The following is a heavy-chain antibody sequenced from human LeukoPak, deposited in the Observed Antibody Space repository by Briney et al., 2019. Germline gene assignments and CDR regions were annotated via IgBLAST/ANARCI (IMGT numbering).Heavy chain of an antibody. D-gene: IGHD5-24*01. J-gene: IGHJ4*02. CDR3: ARGNRRDGNNLEY. CDR2: IYTSGST. CDR1: GGSISSYY. Sequence: SETLSLTCTVSGGSISSYYWSWIRQPPGKGLEWIGYIYTSGSTNYNPSLKSRVTISVDTSKNQFSLKLSSVTAADTAVYYCARGNRRDGNNLEYWGQGTLVTVSS. V-gene: IGHV4-4*09.